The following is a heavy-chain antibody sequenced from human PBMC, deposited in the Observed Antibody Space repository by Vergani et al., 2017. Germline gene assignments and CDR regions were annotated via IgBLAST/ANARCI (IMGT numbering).Heavy chain of an antibody. D-gene: IGHD5-12*01. CDR2: ISYDGSNK. Sequence: QVQLVESGGGVVQPGRSLRLSCAASGFTFSSYAMHWVRQAPGKGLEWVAVISYDGSNKYYADSVKGRFTISRDNSKNTLYLQMNSLRAEDTAVYYCAREGRGYSGYDGAFYIWGQGTMVTVSS. J-gene: IGHJ3*02. CDR3: AREGRGYSGYDGAFYI. V-gene: IGHV3-30-3*01. CDR1: GFTFSSYA.